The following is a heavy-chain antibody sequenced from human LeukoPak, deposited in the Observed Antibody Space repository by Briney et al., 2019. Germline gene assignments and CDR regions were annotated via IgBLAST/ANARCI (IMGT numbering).Heavy chain of an antibody. D-gene: IGHD2-2*01. Sequence: SETLSLTCTVSGGSVSSGSYYWSWIRQPPGKGLEWIGYIHYSGSTNYNPSLKSRVTISVDTSKNQFSLKLSSVTAADTAVYYCARVLCSSTSCYDWFDPWGQGTLVTVSS. J-gene: IGHJ5*02. V-gene: IGHV4-61*01. CDR3: ARVLCSSTSCYDWFDP. CDR1: GGSVSSGSYY. CDR2: IHYSGST.